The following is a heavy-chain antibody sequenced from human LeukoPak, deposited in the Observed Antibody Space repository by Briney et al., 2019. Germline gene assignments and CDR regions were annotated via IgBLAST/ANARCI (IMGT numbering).Heavy chain of an antibody. CDR1: GFTFSDYW. J-gene: IGHJ3*02. V-gene: IGHV3-7*03. CDR2: IKQDGNEK. CDR3: ARPKNRENYWRAFDI. Sequence: PGGSLRLSCVASGFTFSDYWMTWVRQAPGTGLEWVANIKQDGNEKYYVDSVKGRFTISRDNAKNSLHLQMGNLRAEDTAVYYCARPKNRENYWRAFDIWGQGTMVTVSS. D-gene: IGHD1-7*01.